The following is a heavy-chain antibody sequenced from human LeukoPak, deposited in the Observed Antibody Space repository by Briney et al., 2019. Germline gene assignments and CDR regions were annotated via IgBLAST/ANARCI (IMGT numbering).Heavy chain of an antibody. Sequence: AGSLRLSCAASGFTFSDDYMSWIRQAPGKGLEGVSYISSSGSSIYYGDSVKGRFTISRDNAKNSLYLQMNSLRADDTAMYYCARLKYTSSWHYFFDDWGQGTLVTVSS. J-gene: IGHJ4*02. V-gene: IGHV3-11*04. CDR3: ARLKYTSSWHYFFDD. D-gene: IGHD6-13*01. CDR1: GFTFSDDY. CDR2: ISSSGSSI.